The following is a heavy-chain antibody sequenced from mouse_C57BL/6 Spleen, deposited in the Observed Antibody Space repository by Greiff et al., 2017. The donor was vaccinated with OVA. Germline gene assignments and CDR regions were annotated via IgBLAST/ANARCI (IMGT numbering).Heavy chain of an antibody. D-gene: IGHD1-1*02. J-gene: IGHJ4*01. CDR2: IWSDGST. Sequence: VQGVESGPGLVAPSQSLSITCTVSGFSLTSYGVHWVRQPPGKGLEWLVVIWSDGSTTYNSALKSRLSISKDNSKSQVFLKMNSLQSDDTAMYYCARPYGFDYYAMDYWGQGTSVTVSS. CDR1: GFSLTSYG. V-gene: IGHV2-6*03. CDR3: ARPYGFDYYAMDY.